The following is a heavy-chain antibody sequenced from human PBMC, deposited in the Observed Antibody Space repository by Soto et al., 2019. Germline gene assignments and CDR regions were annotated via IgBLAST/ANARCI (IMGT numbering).Heavy chain of an antibody. CDR2: ISAYNGNT. D-gene: IGHD6-6*01. CDR3: ARDKSSQKYYYYYYGMDV. CDR1: GYTFTSYG. V-gene: IGHV1-18*01. Sequence: EASVKVSCKASGYTFTSYGISWVRQAPGQGLEWMGWISAYNGNTNYAQKLQGRVTMTTDTSTGTAYMELRSLRSDDTAVYYCARDKSSQKYYYYYYGMDVWGQGTTVTVSS. J-gene: IGHJ6*02.